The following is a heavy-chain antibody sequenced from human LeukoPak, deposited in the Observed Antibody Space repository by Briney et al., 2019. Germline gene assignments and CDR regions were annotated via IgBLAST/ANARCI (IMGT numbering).Heavy chain of an antibody. CDR1: GGSFSGYY. CDR2: INRSGCT. Sequence: SETLSLTCAVYGGSFSGYYWSWIRQPPGKGLEWIGEINRSGCTNYNPSLKSRVTISVDTSKNQFSLKLSSVTAADTAVYYCARVEYLYCSGGSCQKGVWFDPWGQRTLVTVSS. CDR3: ARVEYLYCSGGSCQKGVWFDP. J-gene: IGHJ5*02. V-gene: IGHV4-34*01. D-gene: IGHD2-15*01.